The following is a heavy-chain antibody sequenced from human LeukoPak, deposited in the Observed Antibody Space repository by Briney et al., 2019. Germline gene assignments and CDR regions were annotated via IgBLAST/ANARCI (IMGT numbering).Heavy chain of an antibody. CDR3: ARVPPYDYTNRFDR. CDR1: GFTFSTYS. D-gene: IGHD4-11*01. CDR2: ISSSTSTI. J-gene: IGHJ5*02. Sequence: GGSLRLSCAASGFTFSTYSMNWVRQAPGKGLEWVSYISSSTSTIYYADSVKGRFTISRDNARNSLYLQMNSLRAEDTAVYYCARVPPYDYTNRFDRWGQGTLVTVSS. V-gene: IGHV3-48*01.